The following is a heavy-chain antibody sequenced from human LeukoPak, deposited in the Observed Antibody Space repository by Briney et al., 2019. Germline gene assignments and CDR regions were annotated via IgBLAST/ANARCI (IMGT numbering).Heavy chain of an antibody. D-gene: IGHD1-14*01. V-gene: IGHV1-24*01. CDR2: FDPEDGET. J-gene: IGHJ5*02. CDR1: GYTLTELS. Sequence: ASVKVSCKVSGYTLTELSMHWVRQAPGKGLEWMGGFDPEDGETIYAQKFQGRVTMTEDTSTDTAYMELSSLRSEDTAVYYCARKNPRSNWFDPWGQGTLVTVSS. CDR3: ARKNPRSNWFDP.